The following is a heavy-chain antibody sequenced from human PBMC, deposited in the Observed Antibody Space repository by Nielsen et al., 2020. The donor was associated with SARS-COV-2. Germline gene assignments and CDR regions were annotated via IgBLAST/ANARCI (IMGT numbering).Heavy chain of an antibody. CDR1: GGSISSYY. CDR2: IYYSGST. J-gene: IGHJ4*02. CDR3: ARNFYGSGSYYPDY. Sequence: SETLSLTCTVSGGSISSYYWSWIRQPPGKGLEWIGYIYYSGSTNYNPSLKSRVTISVDTSKNQFSLKLSSVTAADTAVYYCARNFYGSGSYYPDYWGQGTLVTVSS. D-gene: IGHD3-10*01. V-gene: IGHV4-59*12.